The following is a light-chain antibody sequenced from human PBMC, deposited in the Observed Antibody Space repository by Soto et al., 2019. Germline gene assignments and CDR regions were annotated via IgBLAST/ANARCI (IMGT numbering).Light chain of an antibody. J-gene: IGLJ1*01. CDR1: DNDVGGYNF. V-gene: IGLV2-11*01. CDR2: DVS. Sequence: QSALTQPRSVSGSPGQSVTISCSGTDNDVGGYNFVSWYQQHPGKAPKLMLFDVSKRPSGVPGRFSGSKSGNTASLTISGLQAEDEADYYCCSLAGSLNFVFGTGTKLTVL. CDR3: CSLAGSLNFV.